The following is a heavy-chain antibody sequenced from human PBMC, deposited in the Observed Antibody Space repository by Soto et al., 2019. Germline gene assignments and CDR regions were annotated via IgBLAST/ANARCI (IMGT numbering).Heavy chain of an antibody. Sequence: EVQLLQSGGGLAQPGGSLTLSCAASGFSFSDYSMNWVRRAPGKGLEWVSAFSAGGDYRHYADSVKGRFTISRDNSKNTLFLQISSLRDEDTARYYCAREARYGRGLYHYEGIDYWGQGTLVTVSS. D-gene: IGHD3-22*01. CDR2: FSAGGDYR. J-gene: IGHJ4*02. CDR3: AREARYGRGLYHYEGIDY. CDR1: GFSFSDYS. V-gene: IGHV3-23*01.